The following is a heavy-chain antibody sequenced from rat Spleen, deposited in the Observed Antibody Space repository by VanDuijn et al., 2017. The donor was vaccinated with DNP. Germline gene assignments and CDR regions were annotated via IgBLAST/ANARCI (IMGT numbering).Heavy chain of an antibody. Sequence: EVQLVESGGGLVQPGRSLKLSCAASGFTFSAYYMAWVRQAPAKGLEWVAYIGSAAYAPYYTDSVKGRFAISRDNAKSTLYLQMDSLRSEDTATYYCARPDYWGQGVMVTVSS. CDR2: IGSAAYAP. V-gene: IGHV5-25*01. J-gene: IGHJ2*01. CDR1: GFTFSAYY. CDR3: ARPDY.